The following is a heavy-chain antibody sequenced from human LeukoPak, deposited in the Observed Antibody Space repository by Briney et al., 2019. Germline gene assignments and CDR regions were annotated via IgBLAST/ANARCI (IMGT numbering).Heavy chain of an antibody. Sequence: PGGSLRLSCAASGFTFSSYWMHWVRQAPGKGLVWVSRINSDGSSTSYADSVKGRFTISRDNAKNTLYLQMNSLRAEDTAVCYCARDRGNRFLEWVFDYWGQGTLVTVSS. CDR1: GFTFSSYW. V-gene: IGHV3-74*01. J-gene: IGHJ4*02. CDR2: INSDGSST. D-gene: IGHD3-3*01. CDR3: ARDRGNRFLEWVFDY.